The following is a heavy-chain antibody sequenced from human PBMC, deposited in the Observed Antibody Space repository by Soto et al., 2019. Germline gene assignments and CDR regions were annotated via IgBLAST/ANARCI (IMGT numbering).Heavy chain of an antibody. V-gene: IGHV4-34*01. CDR1: GGSFSGYY. CDR2: INHSGST. Sequence: TLSLTCAVYGGSFSGYYWSWIRQPPGKGLEWIGEINHSGSTNYHPSLKSRVTISVDTSKNQFSLKLSSVTAADTAVYYCAYGGYYYYGMDVWGQGTTVTVYS. CDR3: AYGGYYYYGMDV. J-gene: IGHJ6*02. D-gene: IGHD3-10*01.